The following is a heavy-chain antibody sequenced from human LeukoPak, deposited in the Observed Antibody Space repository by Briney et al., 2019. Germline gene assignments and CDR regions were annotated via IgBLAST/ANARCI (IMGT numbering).Heavy chain of an antibody. CDR3: ARHGPNCSGGSCCRWTLDY. Sequence: SETLSLTCTVSGGSISRSNYYWGWIRQPPGKGLEWIGSIFDSGSTYYNPSLKSRVTMSVDTSKNQFSLKLSSVTAADTAVYYCARHGPNCSGGSCCRWTLDYWGQGTLVTVSS. D-gene: IGHD2-15*01. CDR2: IFDSGST. J-gene: IGHJ4*02. CDR1: GGSISRSNYY. V-gene: IGHV4-39*01.